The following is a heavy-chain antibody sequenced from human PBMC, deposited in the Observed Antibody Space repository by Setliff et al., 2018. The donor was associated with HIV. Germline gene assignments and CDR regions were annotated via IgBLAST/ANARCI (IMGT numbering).Heavy chain of an antibody. D-gene: IGHD5-12*01. CDR2: IIPMFGTT. CDR1: GGSFSSFA. V-gene: IGHV1-69*13. Sequence: SVKVSCKVSGGSFSSFAISWVRQAPGHGLEWMGGIIPMFGTTNYAQKLQGRVTLSADESTSTAYMQLSSLTSEDTGVYYCARGRWLQSFDYWGQGTLVTVSS. J-gene: IGHJ4*02. CDR3: ARGRWLQSFDY.